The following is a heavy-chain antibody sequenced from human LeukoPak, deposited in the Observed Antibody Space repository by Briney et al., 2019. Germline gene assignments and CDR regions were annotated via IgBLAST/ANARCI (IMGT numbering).Heavy chain of an antibody. CDR1: GFTFSSYG. D-gene: IGHD3-9*01. J-gene: IGHJ4*02. V-gene: IGHV3-30*02. CDR3: AKDHWGHILTGSEVGY. Sequence: GGSLRLSCAASGFTFSSYGMHWVRQAPGKGLEWVAFIRYDGSNKYYADSVKGRFTISRDNSKNTLYLQMNSLRAEDTAVYYCAKDHWGHILTGSEVGYWGQGTLVTVSS. CDR2: IRYDGSNK.